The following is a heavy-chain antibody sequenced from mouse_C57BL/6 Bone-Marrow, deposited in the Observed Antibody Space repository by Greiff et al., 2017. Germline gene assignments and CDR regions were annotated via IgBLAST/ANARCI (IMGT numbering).Heavy chain of an antibody. CDR3: ARSQLRLPFFDY. J-gene: IGHJ2*01. Sequence: QVQLQQSGPELVKPGASVKISCKASGYAFSSSWMNWVKQRPGKGLEWIGRIYPGDGDTNYNGKFKGKATLTADKSSSTAYMQLSSLTSEDSAVYFCARSQLRLPFFDYWGQGTTLTVSS. CDR2: IYPGDGDT. V-gene: IGHV1-82*01. CDR1: GYAFSSSW. D-gene: IGHD3-2*02.